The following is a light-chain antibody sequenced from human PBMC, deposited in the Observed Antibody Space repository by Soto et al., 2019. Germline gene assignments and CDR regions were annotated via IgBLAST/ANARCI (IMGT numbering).Light chain of an antibody. CDR3: SSYTSSSTVL. J-gene: IGLJ2*01. CDR2: DVS. Sequence: QSALTQPASVSGSPGQSITISCTGTSSDVGGYNYVSWYQQNPGRAPQLMIYDVSNRPSGVSNRFSGSRSGNTASLTVSGLQAEDEADYYCSSYTSSSTVLFGGGTKVTVL. V-gene: IGLV2-14*01. CDR1: SSDVGGYNY.